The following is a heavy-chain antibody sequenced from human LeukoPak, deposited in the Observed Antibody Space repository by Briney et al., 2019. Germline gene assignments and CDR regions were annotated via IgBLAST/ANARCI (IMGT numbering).Heavy chain of an antibody. J-gene: IGHJ6*03. CDR2: IIPIFGTA. V-gene: IGHV1-69*06. Sequence: SVKVSCKASGGTFSSYAISWVRQAPGQGLEWMGGIIPIFGTANYAQKFQGRVTITADKSTSTAYMELSSLRSEDTAVYYCASPPPPYYYYYMDVWGKGTTVTVSS. CDR1: GGTFSSYA. CDR3: ASPPPPYYYYYMDV.